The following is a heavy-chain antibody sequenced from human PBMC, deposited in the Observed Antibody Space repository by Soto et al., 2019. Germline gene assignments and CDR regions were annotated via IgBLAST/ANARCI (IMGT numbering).Heavy chain of an antibody. D-gene: IGHD3-10*01. Sequence: QVRLVESGGGLVKPGGSLRLSCAASGFTFSDYYMAWIRQAPGKGLEWVASISSSASNIYYADSVKGRFTISRDNAKNSLYLQMNSLRAEDTAVYYCARDSRGSGSRLGTWGQGTLVTVSS. CDR1: GFTFSDYY. J-gene: IGHJ4*02. CDR3: ARDSRGSGSRLGT. CDR2: ISSSASNI. V-gene: IGHV3-11*01.